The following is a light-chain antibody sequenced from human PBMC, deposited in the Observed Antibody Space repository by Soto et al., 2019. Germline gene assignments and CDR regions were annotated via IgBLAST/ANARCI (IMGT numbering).Light chain of an antibody. CDR2: ATS. CDR1: QDVGRW. Sequence: DIQMTQSLSSLSASVGDTVTITCRSSQDVGRWLSWYQQKPGKAPKILIFATSTLQSGVPSRFSGSGSGTDFTLTITSLQSEDFATYYCQQARSFPVTFGQGTRLEIK. CDR3: QQARSFPVT. V-gene: IGKV1D-12*01. J-gene: IGKJ5*01.